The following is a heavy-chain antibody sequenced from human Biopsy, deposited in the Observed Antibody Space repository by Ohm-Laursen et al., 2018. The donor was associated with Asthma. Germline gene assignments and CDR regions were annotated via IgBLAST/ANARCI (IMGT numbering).Heavy chain of an antibody. J-gene: IGHJ6*02. CDR3: ARGYSGSDRIVYYYSGLEV. CDR1: GDSFSNYA. D-gene: IGHD5-12*01. V-gene: IGHV1-69*13. CDR2: LIPVLGTP. Sequence: GASVKVSCKAFGDSFSNYAISWVRQAPGQGLGWMGGLIPVLGTPDHAQMFEGRVTITADESTSTAYMELSSLSSEDTAVYYCARGYSGSDRIVYYYSGLEVWGQGTTVTVSS.